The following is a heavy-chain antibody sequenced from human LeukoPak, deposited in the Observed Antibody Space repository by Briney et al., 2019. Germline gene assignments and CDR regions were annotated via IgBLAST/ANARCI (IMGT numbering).Heavy chain of an antibody. J-gene: IGHJ6*03. CDR1: GDSISSSSYF. CDR3: ARRPANDYGGNTYYYYYMDV. Sequence: SETLPLTCNVSGDSISSSSYFWGWIRQPPGKGLEWIGSIYFSGRTYYNMSLKSRVIISIDTSKNQFSLKLSSVTAADTAVYYCARRPANDYGGNTYYYYYMDVWGKGTTVTISS. CDR2: IYFSGRT. D-gene: IGHD4-23*01. V-gene: IGHV4-39*01.